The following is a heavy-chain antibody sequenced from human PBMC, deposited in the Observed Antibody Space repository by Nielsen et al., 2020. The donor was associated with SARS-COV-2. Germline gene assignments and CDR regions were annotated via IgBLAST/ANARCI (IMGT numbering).Heavy chain of an antibody. CDR1: GGSVSSGSYY. Sequence: SETLSLTCTVSGGSVSSGSYYWSWIRQPPGKGLEWIGSIYYSGSTYYNPSLKSRVTISVDTSKNQFSLKLSSVTAADTAVYYCARESDTAMVIVYYFDYWGQGTLVTVSS. D-gene: IGHD5-18*01. V-gene: IGHV4-39*07. J-gene: IGHJ4*02. CDR2: IYYSGST. CDR3: ARESDTAMVIVYYFDY.